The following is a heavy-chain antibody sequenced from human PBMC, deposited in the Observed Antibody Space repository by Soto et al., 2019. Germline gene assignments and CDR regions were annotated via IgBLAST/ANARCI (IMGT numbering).Heavy chain of an antibody. CDR3: ARGRNNWKTYYYGMDG. D-gene: IGHD1-20*01. V-gene: IGHV4-59*01. CDR2: IYYSGST. Sequence: PSETLSLTCTVSGGSISSYYWSWIRQPPGKGLEWIGYIYYSGSTNYNPSLKSRVTISVDTSKNQFSLKLSSVTAADTAVYYCARGRNNWKTYYYGMDGWGQGTTVIVSS. CDR1: GGSISSYY. J-gene: IGHJ6*02.